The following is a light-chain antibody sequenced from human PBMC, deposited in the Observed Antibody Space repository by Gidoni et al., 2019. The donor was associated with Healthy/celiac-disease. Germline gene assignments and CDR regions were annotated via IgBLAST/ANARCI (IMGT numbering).Light chain of an antibody. V-gene: IGLV1-44*01. Sequence: QSVLTQPPSASGTPGQRVTISCSGSSSNIGVNTVNCYQLLPVTAPKPLSYSHNHRPSLVPDRFSGSKSGTSASLAISGLQSEDEADYYCAAWDVRRQVVFGGGTKLTVL. J-gene: IGLJ2*01. CDR2: SHN. CDR1: SSNIGVNT. CDR3: AAWDVRRQVV.